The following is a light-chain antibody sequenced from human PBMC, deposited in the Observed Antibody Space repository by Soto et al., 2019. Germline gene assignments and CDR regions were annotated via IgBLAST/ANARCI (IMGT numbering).Light chain of an antibody. CDR3: ASWDDSLNGPV. V-gene: IGLV1-47*01. CDR1: SSNIGNNY. Sequence: QSVLTQPPSASVTPGQWVTISCSGSSSNIGNNYVFWYQQFPGMAPKLLIYRNNKRPSGVPDRFSGSKSGTSASLAIAGLRSEDESDYYCASWDDSLNGPVFGGGTKLTVL. CDR2: RNN. J-gene: IGLJ3*02.